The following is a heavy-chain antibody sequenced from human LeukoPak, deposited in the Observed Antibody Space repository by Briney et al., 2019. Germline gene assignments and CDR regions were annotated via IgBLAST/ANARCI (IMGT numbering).Heavy chain of an antibody. D-gene: IGHD2-2*01. V-gene: IGHV3-23*01. CDR2: ISGSGGST. Sequence: GGSLRLSCAASGFTFSSYAMSWVRQAPGKGLEWVSAISGSGGSTYYADFVKGRFTISRDNSKNTLYLQMNSLRAEDTAVYYCARRACSKTSCYLDYWGQGTLVTVSS. J-gene: IGHJ4*02. CDR1: GFTFSSYA. CDR3: ARRACSKTSCYLDY.